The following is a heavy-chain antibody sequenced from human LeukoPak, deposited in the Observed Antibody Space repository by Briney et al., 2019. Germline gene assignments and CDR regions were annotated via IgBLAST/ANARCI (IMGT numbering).Heavy chain of an antibody. J-gene: IGHJ3*02. CDR1: GFTFSSYS. Sequence: TGGSLRLSCAASGFTFSSYSMNWVSQAPGKGLEWVSSISSSSSHIYYADSVKGRFTISRDNAKNSLYLQMNSLRAEDTAVYYCARVWWFGANAFDIWGQGTMVTVSS. CDR3: ARVWWFGANAFDI. D-gene: IGHD3-10*01. CDR2: ISSSSSHI. V-gene: IGHV3-21*01.